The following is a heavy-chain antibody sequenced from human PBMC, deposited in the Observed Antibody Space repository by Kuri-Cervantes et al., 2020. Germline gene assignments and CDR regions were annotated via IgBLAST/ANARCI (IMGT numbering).Heavy chain of an antibody. D-gene: IGHD6-19*01. J-gene: IGHJ3*02. Sequence: GGSLRLSCAASGFTFLDYTMHWARQSPGKGLEWVSLISWDGDTTYYADSVKGRFTISRDNAKNSLYLQMNSLSADDTALYYCAKLQGDGSGWPLNAFDIWGQGTMVTVSS. CDR1: GFTFLDYT. CDR2: ISWDGDTT. V-gene: IGHV3-43*01. CDR3: AKLQGDGSGWPLNAFDI.